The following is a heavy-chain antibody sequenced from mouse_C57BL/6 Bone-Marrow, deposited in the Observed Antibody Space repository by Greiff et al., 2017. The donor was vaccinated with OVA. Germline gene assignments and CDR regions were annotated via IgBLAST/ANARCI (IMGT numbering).Heavy chain of an antibody. V-gene: IGHV1-81*01. J-gene: IGHJ3*01. D-gene: IGHD2-2*01. CDR2: IYPRSGNT. CDR3: ARYWLGFAY. CDR1: GHTFTSYG. Sequence: VQLQQSGAELARPGASVKLSCKASGHTFTSYGISWVKQRPGQGLEWIGEIYPRSGNTYYNEKFKGKATLTADKSSSTAYMQLRSLTSEDSAVYFCARYWLGFAYWGQGTLVTVSA.